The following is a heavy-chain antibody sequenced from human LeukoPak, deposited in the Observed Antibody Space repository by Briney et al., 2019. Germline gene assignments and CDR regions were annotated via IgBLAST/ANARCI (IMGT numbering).Heavy chain of an antibody. J-gene: IGHJ4*02. V-gene: IGHV4-59*01. CDR3: ARGGIVATIPDFDY. CDR2: IYYSGST. D-gene: IGHD5-12*01. CDR1: GGSISSKY. Sequence: SETLGHTCTVAGGSISSKYWSWIRQPPGKGLEWIGYIYYSGSTNYNPSLKSRVTISVDTSKNQFSLKLSSVTAADTAVYYCARGGIVATIPDFDYWGQGTLVTVSS.